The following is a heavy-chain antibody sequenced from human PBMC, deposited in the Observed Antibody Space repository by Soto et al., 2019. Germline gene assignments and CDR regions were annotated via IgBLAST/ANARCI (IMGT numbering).Heavy chain of an antibody. CDR2: INTDGSVA. Sequence: GGSLRLSCAASGLTFRSYWMHWVRQAPGKGLVWVSRINTDGSVAMYVDSVKGRFTISRDNAKNTLYLHMNSLRAEDTAVYYCVRDMQLWRLDSWGRGTLVTVSS. CDR1: GLTFRSYW. D-gene: IGHD2-21*01. CDR3: VRDMQLWRLDS. J-gene: IGHJ4*02. V-gene: IGHV3-74*03.